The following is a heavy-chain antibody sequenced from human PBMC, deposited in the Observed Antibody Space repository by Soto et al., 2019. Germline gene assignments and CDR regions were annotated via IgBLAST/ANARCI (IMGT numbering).Heavy chain of an antibody. Sequence: EVQLLESGGGLVQPGGSLRLSCAASGFTFSSYAMSWVRQAPGKGLEWVSAISGSGGSTYYADSVKGRFTISRDNSKNTLYLQMNSLRAEDTAVYYCAKDSNYYGSGSYLGFDYWGQGTLVTVSS. CDR1: GFTFSSYA. CDR2: ISGSGGST. D-gene: IGHD3-10*01. V-gene: IGHV3-23*01. CDR3: AKDSNYYGSGSYLGFDY. J-gene: IGHJ4*02.